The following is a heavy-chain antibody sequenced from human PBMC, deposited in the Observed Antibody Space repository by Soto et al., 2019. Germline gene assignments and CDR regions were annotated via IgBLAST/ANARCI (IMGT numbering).Heavy chain of an antibody. CDR3: ARGYGGNDAFDI. V-gene: IGHV4-59*01. J-gene: IGHJ3*02. D-gene: IGHD2-15*01. Sequence: SETLSLTCTVSEGTISSYYWSWIRQPPGKGLEWIGYIYYSGSTNYNPSLKSRVTISVDTSKNQFSLKLSSMTAADTAVYYCARGYGGNDAFDIWGQGTMVTVSS. CDR1: EGTISSYY. CDR2: IYYSGST.